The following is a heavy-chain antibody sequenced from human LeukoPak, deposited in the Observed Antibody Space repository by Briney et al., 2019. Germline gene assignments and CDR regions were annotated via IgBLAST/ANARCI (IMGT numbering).Heavy chain of an antibody. V-gene: IGHV3-48*04. CDR1: GFTFSLHS. J-gene: IGHJ6*02. D-gene: IGHD3-22*01. CDR3: ARGRYYDSSTYSEYSGMDV. CDR2: ITRSSTTI. Sequence: PGGSLRLSCAASGFTFSLHSMNWVRKAPGKGLEWVSHITRSSTTIYYADSVEGRFTVSRDNAKNSLYLQMNSLRAEDTAVYYCARGRYYDSSTYSEYSGMDVWGQGTTVTVSS.